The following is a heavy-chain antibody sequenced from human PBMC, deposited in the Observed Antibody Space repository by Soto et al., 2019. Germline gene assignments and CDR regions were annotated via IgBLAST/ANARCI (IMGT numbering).Heavy chain of an antibody. J-gene: IGHJ5*02. CDR2: IYYSGST. CDR1: GGSISSGDYY. V-gene: IGHV4-30-4*01. CDR3: ARDCDYDSSYGWFDP. D-gene: IGHD3-22*01. Sequence: PSETLSLTCTVSGGSISSGDYYWSWIRQPPGKGLEWIGYIYYSGSTYYNPSLKSRVTISVDTSKNQFSLKLSSVTAADTAVHYCARDCDYDSSYGWFDPWGQGTLVPVSP.